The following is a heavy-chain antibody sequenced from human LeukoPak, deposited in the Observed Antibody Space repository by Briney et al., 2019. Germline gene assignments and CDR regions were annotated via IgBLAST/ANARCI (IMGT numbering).Heavy chain of an antibody. J-gene: IGHJ6*03. V-gene: IGHV4-34*01. CDR2: INHSGST. Sequence: SETLSLTCAVYGGSFSGYYWSWIRQPPGKGLEWIGEINHSGSTNYNPSLKSRVTISVDTSKNQFSLKLSSVTAADTAVYYCARLTMIAYMDVWGKGTTVTVSS. CDR3: ARLTMIAYMDV. D-gene: IGHD3-22*01. CDR1: GGSFSGYY.